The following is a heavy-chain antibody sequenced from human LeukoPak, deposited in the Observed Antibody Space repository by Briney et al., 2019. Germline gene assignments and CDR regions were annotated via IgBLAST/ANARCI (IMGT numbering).Heavy chain of an antibody. D-gene: IGHD3-16*01. Sequence: SETLSLTCTVSGGSISSSSYYWGWIRQPPGKGLQWIGTIYYSGSTYYNPSLKSRVTISVDTSKNQFSLKLSSVTAADTAVYYCARDRGGYFDYWAQGTLVTVSS. J-gene: IGHJ4*02. V-gene: IGHV4-39*07. CDR2: IYYSGST. CDR1: GGSISSSSYY. CDR3: ARDRGGYFDY.